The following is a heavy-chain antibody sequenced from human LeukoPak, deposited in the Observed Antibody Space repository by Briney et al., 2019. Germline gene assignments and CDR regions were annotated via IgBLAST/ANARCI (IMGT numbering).Heavy chain of an antibody. V-gene: IGHV1-8*01. Sequence: ASVKVSCKASGYTFTSYDINWVRQATGQGLEWMGWLNSNSGNTGYAQKFQGRVTMTRNTSISTAYMELSSLRSEDTAVYYCARDSYCSSTSCDYYYYYYMDVWGKGTTVTVSS. CDR2: LNSNSGNT. D-gene: IGHD2-2*01. J-gene: IGHJ6*03. CDR3: ARDSYCSSTSCDYYYYYYMDV. CDR1: GYTFTSYD.